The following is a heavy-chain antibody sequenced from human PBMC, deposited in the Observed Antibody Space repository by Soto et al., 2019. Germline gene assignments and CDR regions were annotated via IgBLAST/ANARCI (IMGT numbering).Heavy chain of an antibody. D-gene: IGHD2-8*02. CDR1: GFTFSSYG. J-gene: IGHJ6*02. CDR3: AKDXXXXYYYGMDV. V-gene: IGHV3-30*03. Sequence: QVQLVESGGGVVQPGRSLRLSCAASGFTFSSYGMHWVRQAPGKGLEWVAVISYDGSNKYYADSVKGRFTISRDNSKXXLXXQXXXXXXXXXXXXYCAKDXXXXYYYGMDVWGQGTTVTVSS. CDR2: ISYDGSNK.